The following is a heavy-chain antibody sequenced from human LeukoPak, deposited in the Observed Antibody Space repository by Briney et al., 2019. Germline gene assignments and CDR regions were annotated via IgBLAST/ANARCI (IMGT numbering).Heavy chain of an antibody. D-gene: IGHD1-26*01. Sequence: SETLSLTCTVSGDSISHYYWTWVRQPPGKGLEWIGYIYYSGSTNYNPSLKSRVTISVDTSKNQFSLKLSSVTAADTAVYYCARDRGGSSRHEFDYWGQGTLVTVSS. CDR3: ARDRGGSSRHEFDY. CDR2: IYYSGST. CDR1: GDSISHYY. V-gene: IGHV4-59*01. J-gene: IGHJ4*02.